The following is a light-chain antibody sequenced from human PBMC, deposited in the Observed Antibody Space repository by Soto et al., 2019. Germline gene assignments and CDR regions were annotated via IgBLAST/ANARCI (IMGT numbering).Light chain of an antibody. CDR3: QQRSST. Sequence: EIVLTQSPGTLSLSPGERATLSCRASQSVSSYLAWYQQKPGQAPSLLIYDASNRATGIPARFSGSGSGTDFTLTISSLEPEDFAVYYCQQRSSTFGQGTRLEIK. CDR2: DAS. V-gene: IGKV3-11*01. J-gene: IGKJ5*01. CDR1: QSVSSY.